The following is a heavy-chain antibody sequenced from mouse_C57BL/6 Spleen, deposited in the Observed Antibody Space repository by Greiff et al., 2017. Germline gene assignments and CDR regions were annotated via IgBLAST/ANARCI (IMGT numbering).Heavy chain of an antibody. V-gene: IGHV1-4*01. Sequence: VQLQQSGAELARPGASVKMSCKASGYTFTSYTMHWVKQRPGQGLEWIGYINPSSGYTKYNQKFKDKATLTADKSSSTAYMQLSSLTSEDAAVYYCAILYDYDRFDYWGQGTTLTVSS. CDR3: AILYDYDRFDY. D-gene: IGHD2-4*01. CDR2: INPSSGYT. CDR1: GYTFTSYT. J-gene: IGHJ2*01.